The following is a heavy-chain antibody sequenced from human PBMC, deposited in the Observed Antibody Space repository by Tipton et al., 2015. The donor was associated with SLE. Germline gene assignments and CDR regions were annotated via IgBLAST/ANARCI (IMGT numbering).Heavy chain of an antibody. CDR2: IYYSGST. Sequence: TLSLTCTVSGYSISSGYYWGWIRQPPGKGLEWIGSIYYSGSTYYNPSLKSRVTISVDTSKNQFSLKLSSVTAADTAVYYCARSHCSSTSCHDAFDIWGQGTMVTVSS. V-gene: IGHV4-38-2*02. CDR3: ARSHCSSTSCHDAFDI. D-gene: IGHD2-2*01. CDR1: GYSISSGYY. J-gene: IGHJ3*02.